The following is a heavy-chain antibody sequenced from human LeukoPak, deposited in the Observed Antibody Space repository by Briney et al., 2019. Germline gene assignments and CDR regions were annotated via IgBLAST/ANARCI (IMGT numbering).Heavy chain of an antibody. CDR1: GFTFSSYG. CDR3: AKASAMIVVVSKHFDY. J-gene: IGHJ4*02. Sequence: GGSLRLSCAASGFTFSSYGMSWVHQAPGKGLEWVSAISGSGGSTYYADSVKGRFTISRDNSKNTLYLQMNSLRAEDTAVYYCAKASAMIVVVSKHFDYWGQGTLVTVSS. CDR2: ISGSGGST. D-gene: IGHD3-22*01. V-gene: IGHV3-23*01.